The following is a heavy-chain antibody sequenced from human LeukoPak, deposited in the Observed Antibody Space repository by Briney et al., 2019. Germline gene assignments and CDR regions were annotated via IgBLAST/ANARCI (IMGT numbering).Heavy chain of an antibody. J-gene: IGHJ4*02. CDR3: ARRASYYYDSSGHIDY. D-gene: IGHD3-22*01. V-gene: IGHV5-51*01. CDR2: IYPGDSDT. CDR1: GYSFTSYW. Sequence: ESLKISCKGSGYSFTSYWIGWVRQMPGKGLEWVGIIYPGDSDTRYSPSFQGQVTISADKSISTAYLQWSSLKASDTAMYYCARRASYYYDSSGHIDYWGQGTLVTVSS.